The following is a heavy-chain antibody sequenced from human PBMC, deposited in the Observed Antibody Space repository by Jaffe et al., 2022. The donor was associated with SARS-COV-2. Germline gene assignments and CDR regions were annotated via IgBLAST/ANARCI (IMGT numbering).Heavy chain of an antibody. CDR2: IWYDGSNK. CDR1: GFTFSSYG. J-gene: IGHJ4*02. CDR3: ARDTLYSSSWYLNPRVIAVRTIPVGAVDY. V-gene: IGHV3-33*01. Sequence: QVQLVESGGGVVQPGRSLRLSCAASGFTFSSYGMHWVRQAPGKGLEWVAVIWYDGSNKYYADSVKGRFTISRDNSKNTLYLQMNSLRAEDTAVYYCARDTLYSSSWYLNPRVIAVRTIPVGAVDYWGQGTLVTVSS. D-gene: IGHD6-13*01.